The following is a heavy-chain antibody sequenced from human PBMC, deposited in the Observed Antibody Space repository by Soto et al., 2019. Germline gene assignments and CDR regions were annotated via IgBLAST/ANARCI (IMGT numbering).Heavy chain of an antibody. CDR2: IWYDGGRD. D-gene: IGHD3-16*01. J-gene: IGHJ6*03. Sequence: QVQLVESGGGVVQPGTSLRLSCTASGFKFSYCGMHWVRQGPGKGLEWVAVIWYDGGRDYYSDSVEGRFTISRDNFKNTVYLEMNSLRVEDTAVYYCARGTSHFYYYMDVWGEGTTVTVSS. CDR1: GFKFSYCG. V-gene: IGHV3-33*01. CDR3: ARGTSHFYYYMDV.